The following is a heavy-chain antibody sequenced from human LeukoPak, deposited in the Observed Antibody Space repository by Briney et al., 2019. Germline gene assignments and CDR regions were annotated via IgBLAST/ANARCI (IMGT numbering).Heavy chain of an antibody. CDR3: ARDLKRGYSSGRYSWGTGSSNDF. CDR2: FDPEDGET. V-gene: IGHV1-24*01. Sequence: ASVKVSCKVSGYTLTELSMHWVRQAPGKGPEWMGGFDPEDGETIYAQKFQGRVTMTEDTSTDTAYMELSSLRSEDTAVYYCARDLKRGYSSGRYSWGTGSSNDFWGQGTLVTVSS. D-gene: IGHD6-19*01. CDR1: GYTLTELS. J-gene: IGHJ4*02.